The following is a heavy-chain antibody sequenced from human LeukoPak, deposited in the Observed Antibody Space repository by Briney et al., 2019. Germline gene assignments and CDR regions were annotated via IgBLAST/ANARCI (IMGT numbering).Heavy chain of an antibody. J-gene: IGHJ5*02. V-gene: IGHV4-59*01. CDR1: GGSISSYY. CDR2: IYYSGST. CDR3: ARVCRSGKTLSSCSGYGP. D-gene: IGHD2-15*01. Sequence: PSETLSLTCTVSGGSISSYYWSWIRQPPGKGLEWIGYIYYSGSTNYNPSLKSRVTISVDTSKNQFSLKLSSVTAADTAVYYCARVCRSGKTLSSCSGYGPWGQGTLVTVSS.